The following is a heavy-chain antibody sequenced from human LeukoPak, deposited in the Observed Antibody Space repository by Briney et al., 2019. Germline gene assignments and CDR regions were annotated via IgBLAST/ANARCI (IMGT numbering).Heavy chain of an antibody. J-gene: IGHJ4*02. Sequence: SETLSLTCAVYGGSFSGYYWSWIRQPPGKGLEWIGEINHSGSINYNPSLKSRVTISINTSKNQFSLKLSSVTAADTAVYYCARRNGQDIVATFRRRYYFDYWGQGTLVTVSS. CDR3: ARRNGQDIVATFRRRYYFDY. CDR1: GGSFSGYY. D-gene: IGHD5-12*01. V-gene: IGHV4-34*01. CDR2: INHSGSI.